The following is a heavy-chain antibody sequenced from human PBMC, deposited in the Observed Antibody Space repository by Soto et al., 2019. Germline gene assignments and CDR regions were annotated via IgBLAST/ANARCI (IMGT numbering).Heavy chain of an antibody. V-gene: IGHV2-5*02. CDR2: IYWDDDT. J-gene: IGHJ5*02. CDR3: AHRTTTVTWWFAP. Sequence: QITLKESGPTLVKPTQPLTLTCTFSGFSLTTSGVGVGWIRQPPRKALELLALIYWDDDTRDSPSLKSRLTITKDPYKNQVVLTMTNMAPADPATYFCAHRTTTVTWWFAPWGQGTLVTVSS. CDR1: GFSLTTSGVG. D-gene: IGHD4-17*01.